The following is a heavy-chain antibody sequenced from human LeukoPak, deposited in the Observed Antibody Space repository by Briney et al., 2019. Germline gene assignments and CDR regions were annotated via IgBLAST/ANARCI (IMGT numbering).Heavy chain of an antibody. V-gene: IGHV1-8*02. D-gene: IGHD3-10*01. CDR1: GYTFTNFT. CDR2: VSAYDGST. CDR3: ARKLWFGELLDP. Sequence: GASVKVSCTASGYTFTNFTISWVRQAPGQGLEWMGWVSAYDGSTSYAQKFQGRVTMTRNTSISTAYMELSSLRSEDTAVYYCARKLWFGELLDPWGQGTLVTVSS. J-gene: IGHJ5*02.